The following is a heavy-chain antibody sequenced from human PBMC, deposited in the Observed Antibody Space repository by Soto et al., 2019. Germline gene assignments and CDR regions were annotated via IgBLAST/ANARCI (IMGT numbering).Heavy chain of an antibody. J-gene: IGHJ2*01. CDR3: ARDYDVNTALDYWYFDL. CDR1: GGSIGNYY. Sequence: QVQLQESGPGLVKPSESLSLTCTVSGGSIGNYYWAWIRQSAGKGLEWIGRIYTSGRTHYNPSLTGRVTMSIDTSKNQFSLRLTFVTAADTAMYYCARDYDVNTALDYWYFDLWGRGTLVTVSS. V-gene: IGHV4-4*07. CDR2: IYTSGRT. D-gene: IGHD5-18*01.